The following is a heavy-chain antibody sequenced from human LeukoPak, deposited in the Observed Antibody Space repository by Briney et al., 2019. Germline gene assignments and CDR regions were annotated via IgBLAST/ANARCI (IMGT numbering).Heavy chain of an antibody. CDR1: GFTFDDYG. J-gene: IGHJ3*02. D-gene: IGHD3-22*01. CDR2: INWNGGRT. CDR3: ARTVPYYYDSSGYFNNAFDI. V-gene: IGHV3-20*04. Sequence: GGSLRLSCAASGFTFDDYGMSWVRQAPGKGLEWVSGINWNGGRTGYADSVKGRFTISRDSAKNSLYLQMNSLRAEDTALYYCARTVPYYYDSSGYFNNAFDIWGQGTMVTVSS.